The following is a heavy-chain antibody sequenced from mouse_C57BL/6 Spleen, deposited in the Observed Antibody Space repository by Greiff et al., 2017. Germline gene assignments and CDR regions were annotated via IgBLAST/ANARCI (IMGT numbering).Heavy chain of an antibody. J-gene: IGHJ4*01. CDR3: ARGSPLRYAMDY. V-gene: IGHV5-4*01. CDR1: GFTFSSYA. Sequence: EVHLVESGGGLVKPGGSLKLSCAASGFTFSSYAMSWVRQTPEKRLEWVATISDGGSYTYYPANVKGRFTISRDNAKNNLYLQMSHLKSEDTAMYYCARGSPLRYAMDYWGQGTSVTVSS. D-gene: IGHD1-1*01. CDR2: ISDGGSYT.